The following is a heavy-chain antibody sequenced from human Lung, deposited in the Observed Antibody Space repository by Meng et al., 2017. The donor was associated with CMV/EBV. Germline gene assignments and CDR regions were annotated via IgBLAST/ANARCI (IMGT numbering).Heavy chain of an antibody. CDR1: GGSIWGSKW. CDR3: ARGVHGDTHYYGMDV. J-gene: IGHJ6*02. Sequence: SXTXSLXXDVSGGSIWGSKWWSWVRQSPGKGLEWLGEISHSGRTNYNPSLKRRVTISVDRSNNQFSLNLTSVTAADTALYYCARGVHGDTHYYGMDVWGQGTXVTVSS. V-gene: IGHV4-4*02. CDR2: ISHSGRT. D-gene: IGHD4-17*01.